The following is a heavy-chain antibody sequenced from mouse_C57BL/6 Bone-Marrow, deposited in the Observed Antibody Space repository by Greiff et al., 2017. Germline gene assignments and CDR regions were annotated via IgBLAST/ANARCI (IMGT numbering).Heavy chain of an antibody. V-gene: IGHV5-17*01. CDR1: GFTFSDYG. CDR3: ARPYDGYLYYYAMDY. D-gene: IGHD2-3*01. Sequence: EEKVVESGGGLVKPGGSLKLSCAASGFTFSDYGMHWVRQAPEKGLEWVAYISSGSSTIYYADTVKGRFTISRDNAKNTLFLQMTSLRSEDTAMYYCARPYDGYLYYYAMDYWGQGTSGTVSS. CDR2: ISSGSSTI. J-gene: IGHJ4*01.